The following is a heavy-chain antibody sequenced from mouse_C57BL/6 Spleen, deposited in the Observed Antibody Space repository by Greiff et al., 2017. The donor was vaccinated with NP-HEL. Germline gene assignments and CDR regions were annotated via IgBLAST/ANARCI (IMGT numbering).Heavy chain of an antibody. CDR1: GYTFTDYY. Sequence: VQLVESGPELVKPGASVKISCKASGYTFTDYYINWVKQRPGQGLEWIGWIYPGSGNTKYNEKFKGKATLTVDTSASTAYMQLSSLTSGISAVYFCARRVYYDYDGWFAYWGQGTLVTVSA. CDR3: ARRVYYDYDGWFAY. CDR2: IYPGSGNT. D-gene: IGHD2-4*01. J-gene: IGHJ3*01. V-gene: IGHV1-84*01.